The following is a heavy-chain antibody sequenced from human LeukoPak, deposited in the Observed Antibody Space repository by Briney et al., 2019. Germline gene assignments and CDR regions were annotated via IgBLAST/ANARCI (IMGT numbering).Heavy chain of an antibody. Sequence: SETLSLTCAVYGGSFSGYYWSWIRQPPGKGLEWIGEINHSGSTNYNPSLKSRVTISVDTSKNQFSLKLSSVAAADTAVYYCAREDSSSSQKGEAFDIWGQGTMVTVSS. CDR2: INHSGST. CDR3: AREDSSSSQKGEAFDI. CDR1: GGSFSGYY. J-gene: IGHJ3*02. V-gene: IGHV4-34*01. D-gene: IGHD6-13*01.